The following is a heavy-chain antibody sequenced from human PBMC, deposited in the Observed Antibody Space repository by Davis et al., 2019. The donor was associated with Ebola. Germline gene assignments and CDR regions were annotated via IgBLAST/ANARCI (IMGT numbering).Heavy chain of an antibody. D-gene: IGHD2-2*01. CDR3: ARQLYQLLSVY. CDR2: IYYSGST. V-gene: IGHV4-39*01. Sequence: MPSETLSLTCAVYGGSFSSYYWGWIRQPPGKGLEWIGSIYYSGSTYYNPSLKSRVTISVDTSKNQFSLKLSSVTAADTAVYYCARQLYQLLSVYWGQGTLVTVSS. J-gene: IGHJ4*02. CDR1: GGSFSSYY.